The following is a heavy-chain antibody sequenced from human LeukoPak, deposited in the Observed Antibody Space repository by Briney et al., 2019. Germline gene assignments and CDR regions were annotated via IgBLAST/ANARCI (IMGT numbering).Heavy chain of an antibody. J-gene: IGHJ4*02. V-gene: IGHV3-23*01. CDR1: GFTFSNSD. CDR2: IEMRGRT. CDR3: SRERPLSAYIADY. D-gene: IGHD6-13*01. Sequence: GGSLRLSCAASGFTFSNSDMSWVRQAPGKGLEWVSAIEMRGRTLYAASVKSRFITSRNNSKSTMSLQMDSLTAEDTAVYYCSRERPLSAYIADYWGQGTLVTVSS.